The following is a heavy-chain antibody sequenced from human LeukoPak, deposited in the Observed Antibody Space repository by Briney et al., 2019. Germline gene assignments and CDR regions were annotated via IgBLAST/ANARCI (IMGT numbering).Heavy chain of an antibody. CDR1: GFTFSSYA. V-gene: IGHV3-23*01. CDR3: AKDSALHYYDSGGDSGAFDI. Sequence: PGGSLRLSCAASGFTFSSYAMSWVRQAPGKGLEWVSGISGSGGSTDYADSVKGRFTISRDNSKNTLYLQMNSLRAEDTALYYCAKDSALHYYDSGGDSGAFDIWGQGTMVTVSS. D-gene: IGHD3-22*01. J-gene: IGHJ3*02. CDR2: ISGSGGST.